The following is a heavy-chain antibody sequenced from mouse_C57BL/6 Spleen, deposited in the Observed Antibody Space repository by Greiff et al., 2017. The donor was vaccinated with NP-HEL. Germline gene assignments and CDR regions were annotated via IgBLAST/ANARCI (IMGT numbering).Heavy chain of an antibody. CDR3: ARGRITTDYAMDY. Sequence: EVQLQQSGPELVKPGASVKISCKASGYTFTDYNMDWVKQSHGKSLEWIGDINPNNGGTIYNQKFKGKATLTVDKSSSTAYMELRSLTSEDTAVYYCARGRITTDYAMDYWGQGTSVTVSS. J-gene: IGHJ4*01. CDR1: GYTFTDYN. V-gene: IGHV1-18*01. D-gene: IGHD1-1*01. CDR2: INPNNGGT.